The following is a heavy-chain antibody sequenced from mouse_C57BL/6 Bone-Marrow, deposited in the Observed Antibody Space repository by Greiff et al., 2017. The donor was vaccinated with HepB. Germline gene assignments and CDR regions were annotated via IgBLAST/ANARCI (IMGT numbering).Heavy chain of an antibody. CDR2: IYPRSGNT. V-gene: IGHV1-81*01. D-gene: IGHD2-3*01. Sequence: QVQLKESGAELARPGASVKLSCKASGYTFTSYGISWVKQRTGQGLEWIGEIYPRSGNTYYNEKFKGKATLTADKSSSTAYMELRSLTSEDSAVYFCARERGYYTYYAKDYWGQGTSVTVSS. CDR3: ARERGYYTYYAKDY. CDR1: GYTFTSYG. J-gene: IGHJ4*01.